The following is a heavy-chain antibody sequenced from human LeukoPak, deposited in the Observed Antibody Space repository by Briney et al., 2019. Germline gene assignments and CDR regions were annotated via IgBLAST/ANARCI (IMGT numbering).Heavy chain of an antibody. J-gene: IGHJ4*02. CDR1: GFTFSSHA. Sequence: PGGSLRLSCAASGFTFSSHAMGWVRQAPGKGLEWVSSINNSGDDTYYADSVKGRFTISRDNAKNTVYLQMNSLRVDDTAVYYCARDGSGSIDLDHWGLGALVTVSS. D-gene: IGHD3-3*01. CDR2: INNSGDDT. CDR3: ARDGSGSIDLDH. V-gene: IGHV3-23*01.